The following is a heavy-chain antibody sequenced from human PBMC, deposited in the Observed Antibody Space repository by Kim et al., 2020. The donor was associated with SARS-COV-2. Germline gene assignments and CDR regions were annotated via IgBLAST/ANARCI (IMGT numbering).Heavy chain of an antibody. V-gene: IGHV4-39*01. D-gene: IGHD4-17*01. CDR3: ARHFEDRYGDTNYFDF. Sequence: SETLSLTCTVSGGSISSSSYYWGWIRQPPGKGLEWIGSIYYSGSTYYNPSLKSRVTISVDTSKNQFSLKLSSVTAADTAVYYCARHFEDRYGDTNYFDFWGQGTLVTVSS. CDR2: IYYSGST. J-gene: IGHJ4*02. CDR1: GGSISSSSYY.